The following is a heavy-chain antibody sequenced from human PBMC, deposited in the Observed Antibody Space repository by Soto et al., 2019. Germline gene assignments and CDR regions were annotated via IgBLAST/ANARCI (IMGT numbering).Heavy chain of an antibody. CDR3: AKDRQGSGPDFDL. Sequence: EVQLLESGGDLVQPGGSLRLSCVASGFTFLNYDMHWVRQAPGKGLEWVAGISGSGGTFDANSVRGRFTISKDDSKNTLYLQMNILRVEDTALHYCAKDRQGSGPDFDLWGRGTLVTVSS. D-gene: IGHD3-10*01. J-gene: IGHJ2*01. CDR2: ISGSGGT. V-gene: IGHV3-23*01. CDR1: GFTFLNYD.